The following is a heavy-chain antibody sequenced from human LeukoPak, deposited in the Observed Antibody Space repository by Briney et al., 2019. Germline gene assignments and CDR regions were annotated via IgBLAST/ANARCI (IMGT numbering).Heavy chain of an antibody. V-gene: IGHV1-24*01. CDR3: ATVFPQRGYYYMDV. Sequence: GASVKVSCKVSGNSLIYLSMHWVRQAPGKGLEWLGGLDPEGGGLIYAQHLQGRVIMTEDTSTDTGYMELRSLKSEDTGVYYRATVFPQRGYYYMDVWGTGTTVTVSS. J-gene: IGHJ6*03. D-gene: IGHD6-25*01. CDR2: LDPEGGGL. CDR1: GNSLIYLS.